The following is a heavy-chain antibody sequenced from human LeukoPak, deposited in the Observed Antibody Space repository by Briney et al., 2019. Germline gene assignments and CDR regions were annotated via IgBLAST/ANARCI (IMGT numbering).Heavy chain of an antibody. CDR3: ARADTYYYGSGSSWDY. J-gene: IGHJ4*02. CDR1: GFTFSSYA. D-gene: IGHD3-10*01. CDR2: IPYDGSNK. V-gene: IGHV3-30-3*01. Sequence: PGGSLRLSCAASGFTFSSYAMHWVRQAPGKGLEWVAIIPYDGSNKDYADSVKGRFIISRDNSKNTLYLQINSLTAEDTAVYYCARADTYYYGSGSSWDYWGQGTLVTVSS.